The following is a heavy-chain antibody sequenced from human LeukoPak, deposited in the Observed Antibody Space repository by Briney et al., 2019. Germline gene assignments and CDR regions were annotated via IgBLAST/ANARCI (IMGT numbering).Heavy chain of an antibody. D-gene: IGHD4-17*01. V-gene: IGHV3-66*02. Sequence: GGSLRLSCAASGFTVSSNYMSWVRQAPGKGLEWVSVIYSGGSTYYADSVKGRFTISRDNSKNTLYLQMNSLRAEDTAVYYCARPHDYGDYVRDYWGRGTLVTVSS. CDR1: GFTVSSNY. CDR3: ARPHDYGDYVRDY. CDR2: IYSGGST. J-gene: IGHJ4*02.